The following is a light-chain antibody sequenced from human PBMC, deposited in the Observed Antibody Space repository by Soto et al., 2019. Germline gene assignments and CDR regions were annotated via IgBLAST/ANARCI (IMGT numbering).Light chain of an antibody. J-gene: IGLJ1*01. CDR3: AAGDDAGSGYV. V-gene: IGLV1-47*01. CDR1: SSNLGTNY. Sequence: QSVLTQPPSASGTPGQRVTISCSGSSSNLGTNYVYWYQQLPGTAPKLLIYRNNQRPSGVPDRFSGSKSGTSASLAIRGLRSGDEADYYCAAGDDAGSGYVFGTGTKVTAL. CDR2: RNN.